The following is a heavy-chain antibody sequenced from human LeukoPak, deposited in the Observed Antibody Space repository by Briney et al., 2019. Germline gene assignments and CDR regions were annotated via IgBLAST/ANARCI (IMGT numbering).Heavy chain of an antibody. CDR2: ISYEGSKK. CDR1: GFTFSNYA. Sequence: GGSLRLSCAASGFTFSNYAMHWVRQAPGKGLEWVSVISYEGSKKYYADSVKGRFTISRDNSKNTVHLQMNSLSTEDTAVYYCARDFPQPSSGWFENPGAAFDIWGQGTMVTVSS. CDR3: ARDFPQPSSGWFENPGAAFDI. J-gene: IGHJ3*02. D-gene: IGHD6-19*01. V-gene: IGHV3-30*04.